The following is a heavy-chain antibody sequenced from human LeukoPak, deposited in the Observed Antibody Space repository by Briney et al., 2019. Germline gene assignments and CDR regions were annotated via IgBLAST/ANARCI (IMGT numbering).Heavy chain of an antibody. CDR1: GDSISNGFYY. J-gene: IGHJ6*03. D-gene: IGHD6-6*01. V-gene: IGHV4-39*01. Sequence: TSETLSLTCTVSGDSISNGFYYWGWVRQPPGKGLEWIGEINHSGSTNYNPSLKSRVTISVDTSKNQFSLKLSSVTAADTAVYYCARHGSPYSSSSGFYYYYTDVWGKGTTVTVSS. CDR2: INHSGST. CDR3: ARHGSPYSSSSGFYYYYTDV.